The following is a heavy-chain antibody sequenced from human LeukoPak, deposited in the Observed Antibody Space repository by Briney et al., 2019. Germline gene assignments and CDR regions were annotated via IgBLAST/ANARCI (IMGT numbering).Heavy chain of an antibody. Sequence: SSETLSLTCTVSGGSISSYYWSWIRQPPGKGLEWIGYIYYSGSTNYNPSLKSRVTISVDTSKNQFSLKLSSVTAADTAVYYCARGLYGDYVDYWGQGTLVTVSS. CDR3: ARGLYGDYVDY. CDR1: GGSISSYY. CDR2: IYYSGST. J-gene: IGHJ4*02. V-gene: IGHV4-59*01. D-gene: IGHD4-17*01.